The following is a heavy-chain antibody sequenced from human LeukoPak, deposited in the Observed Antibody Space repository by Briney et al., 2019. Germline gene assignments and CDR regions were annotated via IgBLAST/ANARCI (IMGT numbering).Heavy chain of an antibody. CDR3: VGQTHKDY. CDR2: LYSGGGA. Sequence: GGSLRLSCAASGFTVSNSYMSWVRQAPGKGLEWVSVLYSGGGAYYTDSVRGRFTISRDSSKNTLYLQMNSLRAGDTAVYYCVGQTHKDYWGQGTLVTVSS. J-gene: IGHJ4*02. CDR1: GFTVSNSY. V-gene: IGHV3-53*01.